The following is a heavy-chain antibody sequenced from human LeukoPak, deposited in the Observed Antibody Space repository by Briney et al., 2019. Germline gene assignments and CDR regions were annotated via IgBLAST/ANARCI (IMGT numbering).Heavy chain of an antibody. Sequence: ASVKVSCKASGYTXTAYYMHGVRQAPGQGLEWMGWINPKSGGTNYAQKFQGRVTMARDTSVTTAYMELSRLTSDDTAVYYCARALANGLTMRVGYNYAMDVWGQGTTVTVSS. V-gene: IGHV1-2*02. CDR3: ARALANGLTMRVGYNYAMDV. J-gene: IGHJ6*02. CDR1: GYTXTAYY. CDR2: INPKSGGT. D-gene: IGHD2-2*02.